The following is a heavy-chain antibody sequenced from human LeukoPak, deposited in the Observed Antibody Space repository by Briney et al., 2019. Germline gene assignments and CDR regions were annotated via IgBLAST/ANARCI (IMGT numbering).Heavy chain of an antibody. CDR2: IRSKAYGGTT. CDR1: GFTFGDYA. J-gene: IGHJ4*02. Sequence: GGSLRLSCTASGFTFGDYAMSWFRQAPGKGLEWVGFIRSKAYGGTTEYAASVKGRFTISRDDSKSIAYLQMNSLKTEDTAVYYCTREGARVHFDYWGQGTLVTVSS. D-gene: IGHD3-10*01. CDR3: TREGARVHFDY. V-gene: IGHV3-49*03.